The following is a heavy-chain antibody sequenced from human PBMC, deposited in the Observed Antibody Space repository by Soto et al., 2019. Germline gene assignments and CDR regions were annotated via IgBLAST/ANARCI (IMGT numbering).Heavy chain of an antibody. CDR1: GGTFSSSA. V-gene: IGHV1-69*01. D-gene: IGHD2-2*01. CDR2: IIPISDTT. J-gene: IGHJ6*02. Sequence: QVQLVQSGAEVQKPGSSVKVSCKASGGTFSSSAISWVRQAPGQGLEWMGGIIPISDTTNYAQKFQGRVTITADESTSTAYMELSSLRSEDTAVYYCARSQGSSTSLEIYYYYYYGMDVWGQGTTVTVSS. CDR3: ARSQGSSTSLEIYYYYYYGMDV.